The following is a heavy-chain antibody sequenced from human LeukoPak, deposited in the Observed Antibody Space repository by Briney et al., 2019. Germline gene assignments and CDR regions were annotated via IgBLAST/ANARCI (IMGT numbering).Heavy chain of an antibody. D-gene: IGHD1-26*01. CDR1: GFNVSSNY. CDR3: ARCGGSYYGQAFDI. J-gene: IGHJ3*02. Sequence: GSLRLSCAASGFNVSSNYMSWVRQAPGKGLEWVSVVYSGGNTHYADYVKGRFSIPRDISENTVYLQMNSLRAEDTAVYYCARCGGSYYGQAFDIWGQGTMVTVSS. V-gene: IGHV3-66*01. CDR2: VYSGGNT.